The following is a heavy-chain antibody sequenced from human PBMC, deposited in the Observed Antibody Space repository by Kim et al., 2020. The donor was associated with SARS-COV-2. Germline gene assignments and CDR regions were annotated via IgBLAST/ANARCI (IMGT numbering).Heavy chain of an antibody. CDR3: ATKPSYYYYGMDV. Sequence: TPPLKSPVTISLHKSKNQFSLKLSSVTAADTAVYYCATKPSYYYYGMDVWGQGTTVTVSS. V-gene: IGHV4-4*02. J-gene: IGHJ6*02.